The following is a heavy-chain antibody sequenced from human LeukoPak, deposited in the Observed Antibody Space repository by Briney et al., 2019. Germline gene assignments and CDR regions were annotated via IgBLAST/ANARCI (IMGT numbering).Heavy chain of an antibody. CDR1: GGSISSGSYY. CDR3: ARDRYYDSSGPPD. CDR2: IYTSGST. V-gene: IGHV4-61*02. Sequence: SETLSLTCTVSGGSISSGSYYWSWIRQPAGKGLEWIGRIYTSGSTNYNPSLKSRVTISVDTSKNQFSLKLNSVTAADTAVYYCARDRYYDSSGPPDWGQGTLVTVSS. J-gene: IGHJ4*02. D-gene: IGHD3-22*01.